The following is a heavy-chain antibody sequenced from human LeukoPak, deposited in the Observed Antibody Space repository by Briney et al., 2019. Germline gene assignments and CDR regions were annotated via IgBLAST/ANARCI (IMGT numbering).Heavy chain of an antibody. CDR1: GFTFSSCG. V-gene: IGHV3-33*01. Sequence: GGSLRLSCAASGFTFSSCGMHWVRQAPGKGLEWVAVIWYDGTNKYYADSVKGRFTISRDNSKNTLYLQMNSLRAEDTAVYYCARGRDGYNWIDYWGQETLVTVSS. D-gene: IGHD5-24*01. CDR2: IWYDGTNK. CDR3: ARGRDGYNWIDY. J-gene: IGHJ4*02.